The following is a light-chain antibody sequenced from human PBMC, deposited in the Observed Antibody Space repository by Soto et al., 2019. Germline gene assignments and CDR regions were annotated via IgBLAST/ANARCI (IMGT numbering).Light chain of an antibody. CDR1: QSVSSY. CDR2: DAS. V-gene: IGKV3-11*01. Sequence: EIVLTQSPATLSLSPGERATLSCRASQSVSSYLAWYQQKPGQAPRLLIYDASNRATGIPARFSGSGSGTDFTLTISSLEPEDFAVYYCQQRSNWSRFTFGGGTKVEIK. J-gene: IGKJ4*01. CDR3: QQRSNWSRFT.